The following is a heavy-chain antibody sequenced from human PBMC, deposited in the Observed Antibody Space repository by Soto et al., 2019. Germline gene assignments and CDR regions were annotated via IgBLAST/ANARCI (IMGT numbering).Heavy chain of an antibody. CDR2: ISYDGNNK. CDR1: GFTFSSYG. J-gene: IGHJ3*02. V-gene: IGHV3-30*03. CDR3: ATESRRGSSTPLGAFDI. Sequence: GGSLRLSCAASGFTFSSYGVHWVRQAPGKGLEWVAVISYDGNNKYYADSVKGRFTISRDNSKNTLFLQMNSLRAEDTAVYYCATESRRGSSTPLGAFDIWGQGTMVTV. D-gene: IGHD2-2*01.